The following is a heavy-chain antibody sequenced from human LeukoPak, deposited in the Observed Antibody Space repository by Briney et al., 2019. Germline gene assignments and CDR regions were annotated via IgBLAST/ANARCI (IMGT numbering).Heavy chain of an antibody. V-gene: IGHV3-30-3*01. CDR1: GFIFRTYN. CDR3: AREHNSGWFDY. CDR2: ISYDGNNI. J-gene: IGHJ5*01. Sequence: GGSLRLSCAASGFIFRTYNIHWVRQAPGKGLEWMAVISYDGNNIFYADSVKGRFTTSRDSSRNTLYLQMSSLRPEDTALYYCAREHNSGWFDYWGQGTLVTVSS. D-gene: IGHD3-22*01.